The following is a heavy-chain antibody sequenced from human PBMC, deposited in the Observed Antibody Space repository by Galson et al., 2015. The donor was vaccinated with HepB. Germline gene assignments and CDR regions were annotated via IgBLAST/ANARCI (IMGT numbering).Heavy chain of an antibody. CDR1: GFTFSSYW. CDR2: IKQDGSEK. V-gene: IGHV3-7*01. D-gene: IGHD2-21*02. Sequence: SLRLSCAASGFTFSSYWMSWVRQAPGKGLEWVANIKQDGSEKYYVDSVKGRFTISRDNAKNSLYLQMNSLRAEDTAVYYCARDHVVVTAAGVDYWGQGTLVTVSS. J-gene: IGHJ4*02. CDR3: ARDHVVVTAAGVDY.